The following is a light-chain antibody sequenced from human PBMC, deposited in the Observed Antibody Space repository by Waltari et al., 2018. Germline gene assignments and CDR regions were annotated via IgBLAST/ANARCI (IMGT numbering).Light chain of an antibody. J-gene: IGLJ2*01. CDR3: NSFGGNRNFV. CDR2: DVN. Sequence: QSALTQPPSASGSPGQSVTISCTGSSSDVGGHNYVPRSQQHPGTAPKLPIYDVNKRPSGVPDLFSGSKSGNTASLTVSGLRADDEADYYCNSFGGNRNFVFGGGTKLTVL. V-gene: IGLV2-8*01. CDR1: SSDVGGHNY.